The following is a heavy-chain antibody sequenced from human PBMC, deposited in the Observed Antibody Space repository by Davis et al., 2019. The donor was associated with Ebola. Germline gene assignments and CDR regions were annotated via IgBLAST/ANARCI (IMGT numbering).Heavy chain of an antibody. Sequence: PSETLSLTCTVSGGSISSYYWSWIRQPPGKGLEWIGYIYYSGSTNYNPSLKSRVTISVDTSKNQFSLKLSSVTAADTAVYYCARGGVLHDFWSGYGLGSGYYYGMDVWGQGTTVTVSS. J-gene: IGHJ6*02. CDR1: GGSISSYY. D-gene: IGHD3-3*01. CDR2: IYYSGST. V-gene: IGHV4-59*01. CDR3: ARGGVLHDFWSGYGLGSGYYYGMDV.